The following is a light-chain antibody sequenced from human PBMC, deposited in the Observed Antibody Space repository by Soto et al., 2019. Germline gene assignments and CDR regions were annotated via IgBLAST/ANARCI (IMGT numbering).Light chain of an antibody. CDR2: KAS. J-gene: IGKJ4*01. Sequence: DIQMTQSPSTLSPSVGDKLTITCRASQSISSSLAWYQQKPGKAPKVLIYKASSLESGVPSRFSGSGSGTEFTITISSLQPDDFATYYCQQYKSYPVTFGGGTKVEIK. V-gene: IGKV1-5*03. CDR1: QSISSS. CDR3: QQYKSYPVT.